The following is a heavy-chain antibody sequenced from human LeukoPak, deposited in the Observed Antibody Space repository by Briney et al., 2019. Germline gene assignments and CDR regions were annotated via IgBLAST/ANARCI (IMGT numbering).Heavy chain of an antibody. Sequence: GGSLRLSCAASGFTFSSYEMNWVRQAPGKGLEWVSYISSSGSTIYYADSVKGRFTISRDNAKNSLYLQMNSLRAEDTAVYYCAREFGYSSGWYVFDYWGQGTLVTVSS. CDR2: ISSSGSTI. CDR3: AREFGYSSGWYVFDY. D-gene: IGHD6-19*01. V-gene: IGHV3-48*03. J-gene: IGHJ4*02. CDR1: GFTFSSYE.